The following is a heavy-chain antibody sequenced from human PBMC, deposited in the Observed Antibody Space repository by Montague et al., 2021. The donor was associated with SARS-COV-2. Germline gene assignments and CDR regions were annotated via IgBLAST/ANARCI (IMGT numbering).Heavy chain of an antibody. Sequence: SETLSLTCAVYGGSFSGHSWTWIRQPPGKGLEWIGEINHSGGTNYNPSLKSRVTISVDTSKNQFSLKLSSLTAADTAVYYCARGLTDVTVILVFVGASLYFDSWDQGALITVSS. D-gene: IGHD3-22*01. J-gene: IGHJ4*02. CDR1: GGSFSGHS. V-gene: IGHV4-34*01. CDR3: ARGLTDVTVILVFVGASLYFDS. CDR2: INHSGGT.